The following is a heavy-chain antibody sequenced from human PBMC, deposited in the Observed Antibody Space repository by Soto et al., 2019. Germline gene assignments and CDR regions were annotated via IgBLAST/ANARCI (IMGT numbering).Heavy chain of an antibody. V-gene: IGHV4-59*01. CDR1: GGSISSYY. J-gene: IGHJ6*02. D-gene: IGHD1-1*01. CDR3: ARNAGTLPYYSYGMDV. CDR2: IYYSGST. Sequence: QVRLQESGPGLVKPSETLSLTCTVSGGSISSYYWSWIRQPPGKGLEWIGYIYYSGSTNYNPSLKRRVTTSVDTSKNQFSLTLSSVTAADTAVYYCARNAGTLPYYSYGMDVWGQGTTVTVSS.